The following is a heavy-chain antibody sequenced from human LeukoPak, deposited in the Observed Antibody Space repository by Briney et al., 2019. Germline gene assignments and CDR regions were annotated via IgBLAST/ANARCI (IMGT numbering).Heavy chain of an antibody. CDR3: ATLTTGYYYYYMDV. Sequence: ASVTVSFTASVYTVTIYGISWVRQAPGQGLEWVGWFSAYNSNTNYAQKLQGRVTMTTDTSTSTAYMELRSLRSDDTAVYYCATLTTGYYYYYMDVWGKGTTVTVSS. D-gene: IGHD4-17*01. J-gene: IGHJ6*03. V-gene: IGHV1-18*01. CDR2: FSAYNSNT. CDR1: VYTVTIYG.